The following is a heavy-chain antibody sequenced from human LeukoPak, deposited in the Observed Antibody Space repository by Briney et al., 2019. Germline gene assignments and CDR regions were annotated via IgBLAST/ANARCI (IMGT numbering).Heavy chain of an antibody. CDR2: IYYSGTT. V-gene: IGHV4-39*01. CDR3: AGYSSGWSSGGGY. CDR1: GGSISSLTYY. Sequence: SETLSLTCTVSGGSISSLTYYWGWIRQPPGRGLEWIASIYYSGTTYYSPSLKSRVTISVNRSNNQFSLRLTPVTAADTAVYFCAGYSSGWSSGGGYWGQGTLVTVSS. J-gene: IGHJ4*02. D-gene: IGHD6-19*01.